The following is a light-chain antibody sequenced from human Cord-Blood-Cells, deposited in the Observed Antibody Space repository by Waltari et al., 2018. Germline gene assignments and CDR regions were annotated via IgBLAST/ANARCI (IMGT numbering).Light chain of an antibody. J-gene: IGLJ2*01. Sequence: QSALTQPASVSGSPGQSITIPCTGTSSDVGGYNYVSWYQQHPGKAPKLMIYDVSNRPSGVSYRFPCSKAGKPAPPTISWLQAEEEADYYCSSYTSSNTVVFGGGTKLTVL. V-gene: IGLV2-14*01. CDR2: DVS. CDR3: SSYTSSNTVV. CDR1: SSDVGGYNY.